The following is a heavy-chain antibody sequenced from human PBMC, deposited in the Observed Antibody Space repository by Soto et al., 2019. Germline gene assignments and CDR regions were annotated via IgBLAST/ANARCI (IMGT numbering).Heavy chain of an antibody. D-gene: IGHD6-19*01. CDR3: ARDTGSSGLGYYGMDV. J-gene: IGHJ6*02. CDR2: IYYSGST. V-gene: IGHV4-59*01. Sequence: SDTLSLTCTFSGVSISSYYLSLIRQPPGKGLEWIGYIYYSGSTNYNPSLKSRVTISVDTSKNQFSLKLSSVTAADTAVYYCARDTGSSGLGYYGMDVWGQGTTVTVSS. CDR1: GVSISSYY.